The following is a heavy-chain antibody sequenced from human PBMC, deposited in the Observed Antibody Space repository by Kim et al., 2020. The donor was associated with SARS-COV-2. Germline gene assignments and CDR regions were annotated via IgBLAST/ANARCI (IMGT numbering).Heavy chain of an antibody. J-gene: IGHJ4*02. V-gene: IGHV3-74*01. Sequence: SRTTYADSVKGRFTVSRDNAKNTLYLQMNSLRAEDTAMYYCANRIYTSFDSWGQGTLVTVSS. CDR2: SRT. CDR3: ANRIYTSFDS.